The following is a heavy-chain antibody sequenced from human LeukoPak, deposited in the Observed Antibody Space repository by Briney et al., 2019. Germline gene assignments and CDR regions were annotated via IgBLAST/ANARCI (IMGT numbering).Heavy chain of an antibody. CDR1: GFTFSSHD. D-gene: IGHD3-10*01. Sequence: GGPLRLSCAASGFTFSSHDMNWLRQAPGKGLGWISYIGTSDTTTFYADSVKGRFSISRDNAKNSLYLQMNSLRVEDTAVYYCATDTPGDVDFGYWGQGTLVTVSS. J-gene: IGHJ4*02. CDR3: ATDTPGDVDFGY. V-gene: IGHV3-48*03. CDR2: IGTSDTTT.